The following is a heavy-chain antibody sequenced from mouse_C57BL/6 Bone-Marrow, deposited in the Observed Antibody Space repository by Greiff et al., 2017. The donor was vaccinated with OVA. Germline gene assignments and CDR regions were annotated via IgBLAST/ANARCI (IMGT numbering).Heavy chain of an antibody. CDR1: GYTFTSYW. V-gene: IGHV1-64*01. J-gene: IGHJ4*01. D-gene: IGHD2-1*01. CDR3: ARDRNYGFNYYAMDY. CDR2: IHPNSGST. Sequence: QVQLQQPGAELVKPGASVKLSCKASGYTFTSYWMHWVKQRPGQGLEWIGMIHPNSGSTNYNEKFKSKATLTVDKSSSTAYMQLSSLTSEDSAVYYCARDRNYGFNYYAMDYWGQGTSVTVSS.